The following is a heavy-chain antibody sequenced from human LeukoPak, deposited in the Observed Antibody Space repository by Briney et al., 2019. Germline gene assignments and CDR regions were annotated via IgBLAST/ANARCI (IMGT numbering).Heavy chain of an antibody. CDR1: GYTFTTYD. CDR3: ARADGRGYSGYEGFYYYYYMDV. CDR2: MNPNSGNT. J-gene: IGHJ6*03. D-gene: IGHD5-12*01. Sequence: ASVKVSCKASGYTFTTYDINWVRQAPGQGLEWMGWMNPNSGNTGYAQKFQGRVTMTRNTSISTAYMELSSLRSEDTAVYYCARADGRGYSGYEGFYYYYYMDVWGKGTTVTVSS. V-gene: IGHV1-8*01.